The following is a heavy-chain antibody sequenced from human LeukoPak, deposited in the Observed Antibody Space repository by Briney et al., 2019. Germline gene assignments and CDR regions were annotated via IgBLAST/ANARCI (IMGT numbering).Heavy chain of an antibody. CDR1: GFSFSTYA. CDR3: ARDRSANGRVYYFDY. J-gene: IGHJ4*02. CDR2: ISYDGSNK. V-gene: IGHV3-30-3*01. Sequence: WGSLRLSCAASGFSFSTYAMHWVRQAPGKGLEWVAIISYDGSNKYYADSVKGRFTISRDDSKNTLYLQMNSLRPEDSAVYYCARDRSANGRVYYFDYWGQGTLVTVTS. D-gene: IGHD4/OR15-4a*01.